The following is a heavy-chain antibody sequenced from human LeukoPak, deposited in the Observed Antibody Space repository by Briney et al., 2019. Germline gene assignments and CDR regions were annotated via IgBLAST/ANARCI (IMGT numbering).Heavy chain of an antibody. Sequence: GGSLRLSCAASGLIVSQNYMSWVRQAPGRGLEWVSLIYSDGSTHYADSVKGRFTMSRDSSKNTVYLEINILKPEDTSMYFCVRDRSGAKDWVEFDPWGQGALVTVSS. CDR2: IYSDGST. CDR3: VRDRSGAKDWVEFDP. CDR1: GLIVSQNY. D-gene: IGHD3/OR15-3a*01. J-gene: IGHJ5*02. V-gene: IGHV3-66*02.